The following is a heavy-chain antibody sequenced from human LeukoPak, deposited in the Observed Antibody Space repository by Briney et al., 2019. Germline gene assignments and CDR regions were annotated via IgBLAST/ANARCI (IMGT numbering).Heavy chain of an antibody. V-gene: IGHV3-23*01. J-gene: IGHJ4*02. Sequence: PGGSLRLSCAASGFTFSNYAMIWVRQAPGKGLEWVSVISGSGGSTYYADSVKGWFTISRDNSKNTLFLQMNSLRAEDTAVYYCAKRSVRPDWGQGTLVTVSS. CDR3: AKRSVRPD. CDR2: ISGSGGST. CDR1: GFTFSNYA. D-gene: IGHD2-2*01.